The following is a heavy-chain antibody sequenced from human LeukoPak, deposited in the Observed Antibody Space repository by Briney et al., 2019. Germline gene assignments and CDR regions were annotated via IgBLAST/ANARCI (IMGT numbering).Heavy chain of an antibody. Sequence: SETLSLTCSVSGDPRSSSYWSWIRQPPGKGPEWIGYSYYSGTTNYNPSLKSRVTISVDTPKNQFSLKLSSVTAADTAVYYCARDAGYYGIDVWGQGATVTVSS. J-gene: IGHJ6*02. D-gene: IGHD3-10*01. V-gene: IGHV4-59*01. CDR1: GDPRSSSY. CDR3: ARDAGYYGIDV. CDR2: SYYSGTT.